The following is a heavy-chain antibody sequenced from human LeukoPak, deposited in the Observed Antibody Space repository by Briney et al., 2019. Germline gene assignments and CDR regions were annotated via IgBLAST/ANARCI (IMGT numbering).Heavy chain of an antibody. CDR1: GYTFTSYD. D-gene: IGHD2-8*01. CDR3: ARAMVYYYYYGVDV. CDR2: MNPNSGNT. Sequence: ASVKVSCKASGYTFTSYDINWVRQATGQGLEWMGWMNPNSGNTGYAQKFQGRVTMTRNTSISTAYMELSSLRSEDTAVYYCARAMVYYYYYGVDVWGQGTTVTVSS. V-gene: IGHV1-8*01. J-gene: IGHJ6*02.